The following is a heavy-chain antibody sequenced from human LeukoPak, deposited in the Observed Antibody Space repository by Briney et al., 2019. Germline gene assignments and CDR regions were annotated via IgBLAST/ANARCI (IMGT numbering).Heavy chain of an antibody. Sequence: PSETLSLTCTVSGGSISSSSYYWGWIRQPPGKGLEWIGSIYYSGSTYYNPSLKSRVTISVDTSKNQFSLKLSSVTAADTAVYYCVSNGYFDLWGRGTLVTVSS. V-gene: IGHV4-39*01. CDR2: IYYSGST. J-gene: IGHJ2*01. CDR3: VSNGYFDL. CDR1: GGSISSSSYY.